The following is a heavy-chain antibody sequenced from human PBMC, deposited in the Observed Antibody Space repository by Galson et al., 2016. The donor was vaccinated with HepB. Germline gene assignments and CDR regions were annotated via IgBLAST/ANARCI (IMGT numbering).Heavy chain of an antibody. CDR2: ISYDGINE. Sequence: SLRLSCAASGFTFSTYGMHWVRQAPGKGLEWVAVISYDGINEYYAGSVKGRFTISRDNSKNTLYLQMNSLTAEDTAIYYCAKDSVARAYCNGDCYWGQGTLVTVSS. D-gene: IGHD2-21*02. CDR1: GFTFSTYG. CDR3: AKDSVARAYCNGDCY. J-gene: IGHJ4*02. V-gene: IGHV3-30*18.